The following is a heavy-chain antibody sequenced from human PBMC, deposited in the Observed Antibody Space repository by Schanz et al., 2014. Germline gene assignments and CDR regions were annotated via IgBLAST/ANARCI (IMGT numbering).Heavy chain of an antibody. CDR1: GFTFSSYA. V-gene: IGHV3-30*14. J-gene: IGHJ1*01. CDR2: ISYDGRNK. CDR3: VKDAYCAGDCLPAEYFQH. Sequence: QVQLVESGGGVVQPGRSLRLSCAASGFTFSSYAMHWVRQAPGKGLEWVAVISYDGRNKYYADSVKGRFTISRDNSKNTLHLQMSSLRHDDSAVYCCVKDAYCAGDCLPAEYFQHWGQGTLVTVSS. D-gene: IGHD2-21*02.